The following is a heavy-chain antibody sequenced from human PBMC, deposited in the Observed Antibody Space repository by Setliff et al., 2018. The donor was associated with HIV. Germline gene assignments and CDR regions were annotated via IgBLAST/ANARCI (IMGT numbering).Heavy chain of an antibody. V-gene: IGHV3-48*03. Sequence: GGSLRLSCAASGFTFSTYEMNWVRQAPGKGLEWVAYISSSDSTIYYADSVKGRFTIYRDNAKSSLFLQMDSLRAEDTAVYYCSRDFEGNSLGYWGQGALVTVSS. D-gene: IGHD2-21*01. CDR2: ISSSDSTI. CDR3: SRDFEGNSLGY. CDR1: GFTFSTYE. J-gene: IGHJ4*02.